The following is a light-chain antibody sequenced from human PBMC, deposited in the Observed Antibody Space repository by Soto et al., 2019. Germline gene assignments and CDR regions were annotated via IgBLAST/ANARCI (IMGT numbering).Light chain of an antibody. CDR1: SSDIGAYNF. V-gene: IGLV2-14*03. CDR3: TSWTTSTTMI. J-gene: IGLJ2*01. Sequence: QSALTQPASVSGSPGQSITISCTGTSSDIGAYNFVSWYQQHPGKAPKLMLYDVNIRPSGVSNRFSGSKSGNTASLTISGLQAEDEADYYCTSWTTSTTMIFGGGTPVTVL. CDR2: DVN.